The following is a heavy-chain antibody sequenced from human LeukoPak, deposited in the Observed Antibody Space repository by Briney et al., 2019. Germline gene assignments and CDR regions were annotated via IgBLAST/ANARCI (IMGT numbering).Heavy chain of an antibody. CDR1: GGSISGYY. CDR3: ARLYSTSRYYYMDV. CDR2: IYYSGST. V-gene: IGHV4-59*01. Sequence: PSETLSLTCTVSGGSISGYYWSWIRQPPGKALEWIGYIYYSGSTNYNPSLKSRVTISVDTSKNQFSLKLSSVIAADTAVYYCARLYSTSRYYYMDVWGNGTTVTVSS. D-gene: IGHD6-6*01. J-gene: IGHJ6*03.